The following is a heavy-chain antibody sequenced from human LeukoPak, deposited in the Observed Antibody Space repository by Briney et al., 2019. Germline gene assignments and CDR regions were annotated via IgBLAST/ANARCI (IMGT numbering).Heavy chain of an antibody. CDR2: IWYDGRNK. J-gene: IGHJ6*02. Sequence: GGSLRLSCAASGFTFSSYGMHWVRQAPGKGLEWVAVIWYDGRNKYYADSVKGRFTISRNNSKDTLYLQMNSLRAEHTAVYYCARDLGVRITMVRGRGYYGMDVWGQGTTVTVSS. CDR3: ARDLGVRITMVRGRGYYGMDV. CDR1: GFTFSSYG. D-gene: IGHD3-10*01. V-gene: IGHV3-33*01.